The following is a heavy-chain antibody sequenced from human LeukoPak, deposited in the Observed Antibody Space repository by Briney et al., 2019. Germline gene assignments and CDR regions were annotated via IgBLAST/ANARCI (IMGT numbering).Heavy chain of an antibody. J-gene: IGHJ4*02. CDR1: GFTFTDYY. V-gene: IGHV1-2*02. D-gene: IGHD2/OR15-2a*01. CDR2: IGPHSSAT. CDR3: AGEGNGLLSKDFDY. Sequence: VASMKVSFKSSGFTFTDYYIHWVRQAPGQGLEWMGYIGPHSSATSSPQEFQGRVTMTRDTSMSTAYMELTRLTSDDTAVYYCAGEGNGLLSKDFDYWGQGTLVTVSS.